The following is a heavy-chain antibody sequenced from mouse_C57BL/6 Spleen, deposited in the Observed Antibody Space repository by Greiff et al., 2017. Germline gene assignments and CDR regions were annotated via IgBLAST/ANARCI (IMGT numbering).Heavy chain of an antibody. CDR3: ARNYYGSSYYDY. V-gene: IGHV2-2*01. CDR2: IWSGGST. CDR1: GFSLTRYG. D-gene: IGHD1-1*01. J-gene: IGHJ2*01. Sequence: VQLQQSGPGLVQPSQSLSITCTVSGFSLTRYGVHWVRQSPGKGLEWMGVIWSGGSTDDNAALISRLRVSKDKSKSQVFFKRNSLQADYTAIYDWARNYYGSSYYDYRGKGTTRSFSS.